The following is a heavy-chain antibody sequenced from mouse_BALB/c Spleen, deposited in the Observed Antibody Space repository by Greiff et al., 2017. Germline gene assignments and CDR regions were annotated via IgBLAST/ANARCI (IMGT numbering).Heavy chain of an antibody. D-gene: IGHD1-1*01. CDR2: SRNKANDYTT. J-gene: IGHJ4*01. CDR1: GFTFSDFY. V-gene: IGHV7-1*02. CDR3: ARALYYGRCAMDY. Sequence: DVMLVESGGGLVQPGGSLRLSCATSGFTFSDFYMEWVRQPPGKRLEWIAASRNKANDYTTEYSASVKGRFIVSRDTSQSILYLQMNALRAEDTAIYYCARALYYGRCAMDYWGQGTSVTVSS.